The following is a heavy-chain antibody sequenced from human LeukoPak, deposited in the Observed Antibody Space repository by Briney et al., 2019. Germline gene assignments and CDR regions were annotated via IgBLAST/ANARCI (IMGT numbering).Heavy chain of an antibody. V-gene: IGHV3-23*01. J-gene: IGHJ4*02. CDR3: ANFAGGKYCYY. D-gene: IGHD3-10*01. Sequence: QPGGSLRLSCAASRFTFSSYAMSWVRQAPGKGLEWVSAISGNGDSTYYADSVKGRLTISRDNSKHTLYLQMNSLRHGHMSVYESANFAGGKYCYYWGQGTLVSVSS. CDR1: RFTFSSYA. CDR2: ISGNGDST.